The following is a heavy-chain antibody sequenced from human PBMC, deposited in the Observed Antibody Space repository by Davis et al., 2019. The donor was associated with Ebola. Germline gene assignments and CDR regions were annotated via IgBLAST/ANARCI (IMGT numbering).Heavy chain of an antibody. D-gene: IGHD3-3*01. CDR1: GGSISSGGYY. J-gene: IGHJ6*02. CDR3: ARGTIFGVVKYYYYGMDV. CDR2: INHSGST. V-gene: IGHV4-39*07. Sequence: MPSETLSLTCTVSGGSISSGGYYWSWIRQPPGKGLEWIGEINHSGSTNHNPSLKSRVTISVDTSKNQFSLKLSSVTAADTAVYYCARGTIFGVVKYYYYGMDVWGQGTTVTVSS.